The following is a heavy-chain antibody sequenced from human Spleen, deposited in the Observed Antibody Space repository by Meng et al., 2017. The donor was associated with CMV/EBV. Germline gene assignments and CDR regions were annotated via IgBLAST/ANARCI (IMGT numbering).Heavy chain of an antibody. CDR3: ARDLVAPYYYGMDV. CDR1: GYIFTTYI. V-gene: IGHV1-18*04. CDR2: ISPYNGNT. Sequence: ASVKVSCKASGYIFTTYIITWVRQAPGQGLEWMGWISPYNGNTEYAQKFQGRVTMTRDTSISTAYMELSRLRSDDTAVYYCARDLVAPYYYGMDVWGQGTTVTVSS. J-gene: IGHJ6*02.